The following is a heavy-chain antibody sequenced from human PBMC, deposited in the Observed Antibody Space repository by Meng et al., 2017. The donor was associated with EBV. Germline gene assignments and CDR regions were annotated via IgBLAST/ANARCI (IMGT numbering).Heavy chain of an antibody. V-gene: IGHV1-69*01. Sequence: QVELVQSAAEVKKPGASGKVSCNTSRGPFRYYAISWVRQAPGQGLEWLGGFLPRLGAPNYAQKFHGRVKITADESTSTHYMDLSSLRSEDTAIYYCASESGRGYTPDYWGQGTLVTVSS. D-gene: IGHD3-10*01. CDR1: RGPFRYYA. CDR2: FLPRLGAP. CDR3: ASESGRGYTPDY. J-gene: IGHJ4*02.